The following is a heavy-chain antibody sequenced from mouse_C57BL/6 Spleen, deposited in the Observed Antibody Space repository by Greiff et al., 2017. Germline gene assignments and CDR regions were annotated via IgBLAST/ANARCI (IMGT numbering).Heavy chain of an antibody. V-gene: IGHV1-64*01. CDR2: IHPNSGST. J-gene: IGHJ2*01. CDR3: ARSSPYGNRGYYFDY. CDR1: GYTFTSYW. Sequence: QVQLQQPGAELVKPGASVKLSCKASGYTFTSYWMHWVKQRPGQGLEWIGMIHPNSGSTNYNEKFKSKATLTVDKSSSTAYMQLSSLTSEDSAVYYCARSSPYGNRGYYFDYWGQGTTLTVSS. D-gene: IGHD2-1*01.